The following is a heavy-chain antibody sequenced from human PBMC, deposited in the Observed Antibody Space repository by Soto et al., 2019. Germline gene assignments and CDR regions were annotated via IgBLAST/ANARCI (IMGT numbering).Heavy chain of an antibody. V-gene: IGHV1-18*01. CDR3: ARDHSPISASIAVAGTVWFDP. Sequence: ASVEVSCKASGYTVTSYCISWVRQAPGQGLEWMGWISAYNGNTNYAQKLQGRVTMTTDTSTSTAYMELRSLRSDDTAVYYCARDHSPISASIAVAGTVWFDPWGQGTLVTVSS. CDR2: ISAYNGNT. D-gene: IGHD6-19*01. J-gene: IGHJ5*02. CDR1: GYTVTSYC.